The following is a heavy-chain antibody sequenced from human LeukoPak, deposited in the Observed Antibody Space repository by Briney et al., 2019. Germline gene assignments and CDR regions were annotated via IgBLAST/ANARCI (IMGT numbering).Heavy chain of an antibody. J-gene: IGHJ6*02. CDR2: IKQDGSEK. D-gene: IGHD3-9*01. V-gene: IGHV3-7*01. CDR3: AREDYDILTGYPYGMDV. Sequence: SGGSLRLSCAASGFTFSSYWMSWVRQAPGKGLEWVANIKQDGSEKYYVDSVKGRFTISRDDAKNSLYLQMNSLRAKDTAVYYCAREDYDILTGYPYGMDVWGQGTTVTVSS. CDR1: GFTFSSYW.